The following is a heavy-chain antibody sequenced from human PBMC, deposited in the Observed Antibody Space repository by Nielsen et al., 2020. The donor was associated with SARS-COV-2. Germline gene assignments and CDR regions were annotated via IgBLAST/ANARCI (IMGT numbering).Heavy chain of an antibody. V-gene: IGHV4-30-2*01. CDR2: IYHSGRT. CDR1: CGSISSGGYS. D-gene: IGHD3-16*01. J-gene: IGHJ3*02. CDR3: ARGGRITFGGADDAFDI. Sequence: TLSLTCAVFCGSISSGGYSWSWIRQPPGKGLEWIGYIYHSGRTYYNPSLKSRVTISVDRSKNQFSLKLSSVTAADTAVYYCARGGRITFGGADDAFDIWGQGTMVTVSS.